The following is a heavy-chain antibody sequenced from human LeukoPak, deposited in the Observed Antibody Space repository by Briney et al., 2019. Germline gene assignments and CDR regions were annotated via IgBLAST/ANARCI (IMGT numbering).Heavy chain of an antibody. D-gene: IGHD2-2*01. J-gene: IGHJ4*02. V-gene: IGHV3-48*03. CDR3: ARASNLLYCSSTSCHFDY. CDR1: GFTFSSYE. Sequence: GGSLRLSCAASGFTFSSYEMNWVRQAPGKGLEWVSYISNSGSTIYYADSVKGRFTISRDNAKNSLYLQMNSLRAEDTAVYYCARASNLLYCSSTSCHFDYWGQGTLVTVSS. CDR2: ISNSGSTI.